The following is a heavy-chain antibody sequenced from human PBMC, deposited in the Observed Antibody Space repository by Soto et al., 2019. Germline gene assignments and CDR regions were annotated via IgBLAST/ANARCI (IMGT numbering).Heavy chain of an antibody. CDR2: INHSGST. CDR3: ARGGSYDFWSGYYGSYYYYGMDV. D-gene: IGHD3-3*01. J-gene: IGHJ6*02. Sequence: SETLSLTCAVYGGSFSGYYWSWIRQPPGKGLEWIGEINHSGSTNYNPSLKSRVTISVDTSKNQFSLKLSSVTAADTAVYYCARGGSYDFWSGYYGSYYYYGMDVWGQGTTVTVSS. CDR1: GGSFSGYY. V-gene: IGHV4-34*01.